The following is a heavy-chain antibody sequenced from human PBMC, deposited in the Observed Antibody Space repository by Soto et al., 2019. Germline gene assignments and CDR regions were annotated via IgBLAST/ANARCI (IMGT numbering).Heavy chain of an antibody. Sequence: QLQLQESGPGLVKPSETLSLTCTVSGGSISSSSHYWGWIRQPPGKGLEWIGSIYYSGSTYYNPSLKSRVTISVDTSKNQFSLKVRSVTAADAAVYYCAREFYYYYGMDVWGQGTTVTVSS. J-gene: IGHJ6*02. CDR1: GGSISSSSHY. V-gene: IGHV4-39*01. CDR3: AREFYYYYGMDV. CDR2: IYYSGST.